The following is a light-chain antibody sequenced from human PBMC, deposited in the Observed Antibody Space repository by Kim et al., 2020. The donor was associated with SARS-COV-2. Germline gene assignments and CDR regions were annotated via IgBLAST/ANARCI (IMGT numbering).Light chain of an antibody. V-gene: IGLV3-19*01. CDR3: NSRDSNDNVV. CDR2: GKN. J-gene: IGLJ2*01. Sequence: VAVGQTVRITSQGDSLRSYYATWYKQKPGQAPIVVIYGKNNRPSGIPDRFSGSSSGNTASLTITGTQAGDEADYYCNSRDSNDNVVFGGGTQLTVL. CDR1: SLRSYY.